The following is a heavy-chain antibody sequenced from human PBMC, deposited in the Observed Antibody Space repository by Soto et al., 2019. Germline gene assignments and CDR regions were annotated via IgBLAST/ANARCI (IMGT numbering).Heavy chain of an antibody. CDR3: ARDPYYYDSSGYLPPYYFDY. CDR2: ISYDGSNK. J-gene: IGHJ4*02. Sequence: GGSLRLSCVASGFTFSSYAMHWVRQAPGKGLEWVAVISYDGSNKYYADSVKGRFTISRDNSKNTLYLQMNSLRAEDTAVYYCARDPYYYDSSGYLPPYYFDYWGQGTLVTVSS. V-gene: IGHV3-30-3*01. CDR1: GFTFSSYA. D-gene: IGHD3-22*01.